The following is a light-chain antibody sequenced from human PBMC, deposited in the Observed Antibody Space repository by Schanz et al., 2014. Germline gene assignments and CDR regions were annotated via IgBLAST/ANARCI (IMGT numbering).Light chain of an antibody. CDR2: SAS. CDR1: QSIGTY. CDR3: QQHQIHRT. Sequence: DIQMTQSPSSLSASVGDRVTITCRASQSIGTYLNWYQHKPGNAPKLLIFSASSLQSGVPSRFSGSGCGTYFSFTIRSLQPEDVATYYCQQHQIHRTFGGGTKVEIK. J-gene: IGKJ4*01. V-gene: IGKV1-33*01.